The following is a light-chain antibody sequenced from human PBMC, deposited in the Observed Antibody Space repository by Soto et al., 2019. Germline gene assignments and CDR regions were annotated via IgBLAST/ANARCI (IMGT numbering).Light chain of an antibody. CDR3: QQSYSTPGT. V-gene: IGKV1-39*01. CDR2: AAS. Sequence: DIQMTQSPSSLSASVGDRVTITCRPSQSISSYLNWYQQKPGKAPKLLIYAASSLQSGVPSRFSGSGSGTDFTLTISSLQPEDFATYYCQQSYSTPGTFGQGTKVEIK. CDR1: QSISSY. J-gene: IGKJ1*01.